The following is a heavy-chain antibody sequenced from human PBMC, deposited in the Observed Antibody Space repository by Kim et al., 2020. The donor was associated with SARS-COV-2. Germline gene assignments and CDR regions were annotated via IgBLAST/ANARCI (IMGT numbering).Heavy chain of an antibody. CDR3: GRVGYSSGWWVGDAFDI. Sequence: SVKVSCKASGGTFSSYAISWVRQAPGQGLEWMGGIIPIFGTANYAQKFQGRVTITADESTSTAYMELSSLRSEDTAVYYCGRVGYSSGWWVGDAFDIWGQGTMVTVSS. D-gene: IGHD6-19*01. CDR1: GGTFSSYA. V-gene: IGHV1-69*13. CDR2: IIPIFGTA. J-gene: IGHJ3*02.